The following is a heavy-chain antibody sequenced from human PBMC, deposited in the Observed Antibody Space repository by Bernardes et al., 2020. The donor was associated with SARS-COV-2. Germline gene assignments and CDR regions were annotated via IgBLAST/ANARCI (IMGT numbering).Heavy chain of an antibody. CDR3: ARDGGFGLMVLPI. J-gene: IGHJ3*02. CDR2: IYSSGIS. D-gene: IGHD3-16*01. CDR1: GASISNYY. Sequence: SETLSLTCTVSGASISNYYWSWIRQPPGKGLEWIGYIYSSGISNYNPSLKRRVTMSVDTSKNQFSLRLSSVTATDTAVYYCARDGGFGLMVLPIWGQGTTVTVSS. V-gene: IGHV4-59*01.